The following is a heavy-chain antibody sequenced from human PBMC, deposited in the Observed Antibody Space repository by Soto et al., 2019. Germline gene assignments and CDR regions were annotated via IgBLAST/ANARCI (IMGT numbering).Heavy chain of an antibody. Sequence: QVQLVESGGGVVQPGGSLRLSCTTSGFTFNTYGMHWVRQAPGKGLEWVAIIWYDGSNKYYADSVKGRFTIPRDNSKNTLYLQMKSLRAEDTALYYCARADCTGAYCYSWPFNYGVDVWGQGTTVTFSS. D-gene: IGHD2-15*01. J-gene: IGHJ6*02. CDR1: GFTFNTYG. V-gene: IGHV3-33*08. CDR2: IWYDGSNK. CDR3: ARADCTGAYCYSWPFNYGVDV.